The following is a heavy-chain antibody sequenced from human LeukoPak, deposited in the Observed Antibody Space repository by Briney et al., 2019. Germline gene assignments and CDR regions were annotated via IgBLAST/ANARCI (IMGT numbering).Heavy chain of an antibody. CDR2: IYYSGST. CDR1: GGSISSGDYY. CDR3: AREYCGGDCYSKYCFDY. D-gene: IGHD2-21*01. Sequence: SETLSLTCTLSGGSISSGDYYWSWIRQPPGKGLEWIGYIYYSGSTYYNPSLKSRVTVSVHTTKNQFSPKLSSVTAADTAVYYCAREYCGGDCYSKYCFDYWGQGTLVTVSS. V-gene: IGHV4-30-4*08. J-gene: IGHJ4*02.